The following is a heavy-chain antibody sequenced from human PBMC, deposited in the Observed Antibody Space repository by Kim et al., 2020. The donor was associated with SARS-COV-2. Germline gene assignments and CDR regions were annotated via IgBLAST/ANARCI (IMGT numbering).Heavy chain of an antibody. CDR3: ARGWFGQVGDY. D-gene: IGHD3-10*01. V-gene: IGHV3-21*01. J-gene: IGHJ4*02. CDR2: ITVSSTHI. Sequence: GGSLRLSCAASGFTFNTYTMDWVRQAPGKGLEWVSSITVSSTHINYADSVKGRFTISRDNARNSVYLQMNSLRVDDTAIYYCARGWFGQVGDYWGQGARV. CDR1: GFTFNTYT.